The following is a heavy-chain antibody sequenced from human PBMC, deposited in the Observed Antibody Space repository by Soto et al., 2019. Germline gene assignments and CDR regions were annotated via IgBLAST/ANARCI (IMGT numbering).Heavy chain of an antibody. Sequence: EVRLVESGGGLVQPGGSLRLSCAAFGFTVSSNYMTWVRLAPGKGLEWVSLVYSGGATHYAASVKGRFTISTHSSQKXLFLQMNSLRTEDTATYYCVRGRYGSEIHWGQGTKVTVSS. CDR2: VYSGGAT. J-gene: IGHJ4*02. V-gene: IGHV3-53*04. CDR3: VRGRYGSEIH. D-gene: IGHD3-10*01. CDR1: GFTVSSNY.